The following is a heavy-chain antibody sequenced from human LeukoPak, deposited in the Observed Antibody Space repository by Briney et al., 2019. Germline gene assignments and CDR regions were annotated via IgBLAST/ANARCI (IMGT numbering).Heavy chain of an antibody. CDR3: ARDRRYSSSWYRYNWFDP. CDR1: GGSFSGYY. CDR2: INHSGST. Sequence: SETLSLTCAVYGGSFSGYYWSWIRQPPGKGLEWIGEINHSGSTNYNPSLKSRVTISVDTSKNQFSLKLSSVTAADTAVYYCARDRRYSSSWYRYNWFDPWGQGTLVTVSS. V-gene: IGHV4-34*01. J-gene: IGHJ5*02. D-gene: IGHD6-13*01.